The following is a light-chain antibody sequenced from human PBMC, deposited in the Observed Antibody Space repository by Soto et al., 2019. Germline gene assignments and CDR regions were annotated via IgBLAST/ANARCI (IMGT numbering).Light chain of an antibody. CDR2: SNN. J-gene: IGLJ1*01. CDR3: AAWDDSVSGRYV. V-gene: IGLV1-47*01. Sequence: QSVLTQPPSASGTPGQRVTISCSGSSSNIGSNYVYWYQQLPGTAPKLLIYSNNQRPSGVPDRFSGSKSGTSASLAISGLRSEDEADYYCAAWDDSVSGRYVFGTGTKLTVL. CDR1: SSNIGSNY.